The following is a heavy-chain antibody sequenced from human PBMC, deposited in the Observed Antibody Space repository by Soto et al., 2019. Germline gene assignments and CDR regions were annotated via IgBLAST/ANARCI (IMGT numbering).Heavy chain of an antibody. CDR3: ARAIDYGDRYDY. CDR2: IYYSGST. J-gene: IGHJ4*02. Sequence: SETLSLTCTVSGGSVSSGSYYWSWIRQPPGKGLEWIGYIYYSGSTNYNSSLKSRVTISVDTSKNQFSLKLSSVTAADTAVYYCARAIDYGDRYDYWGQGTLVTVSS. V-gene: IGHV4-61*01. D-gene: IGHD4-17*01. CDR1: GGSVSSGSYY.